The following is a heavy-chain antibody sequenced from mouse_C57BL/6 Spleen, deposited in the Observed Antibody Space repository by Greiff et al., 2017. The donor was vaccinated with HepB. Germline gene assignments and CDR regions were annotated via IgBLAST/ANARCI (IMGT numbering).Heavy chain of an antibody. D-gene: IGHD2-5*01. J-gene: IGHJ2*01. CDR1: GYTFTDYN. CDR3: ARTSNYSWYFDY. Sequence: EVQLQQSGPELVKPGASVKIPCKASGYTFTDYNMDWVKQSHGKSLEWIGDINPNNGGTIYNQKFKGKATLTVDKSSSTAYMELRSLTSEDTAVYYCARTSNYSWYFDYWGQGTTLTVAS. CDR2: INPNNGGT. V-gene: IGHV1-18*01.